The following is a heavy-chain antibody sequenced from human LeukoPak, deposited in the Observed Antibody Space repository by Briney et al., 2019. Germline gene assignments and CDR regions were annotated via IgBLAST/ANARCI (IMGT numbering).Heavy chain of an antibody. CDR3: ARAMDIVATIYYYGMDV. V-gene: IGHV3-30-3*01. D-gene: IGHD5-12*01. Sequence: GGSLRLSCAASGFTFTTYALHWVRQAPGKGLEWVAVISYDGSKKLYADSVKGRFTISRDDSKNTLYLQMNSLRPEDTAVYYCARAMDIVATIYYYGMDVWGQGTTVTVSS. CDR1: GFTFTTYA. J-gene: IGHJ6*02. CDR2: ISYDGSKK.